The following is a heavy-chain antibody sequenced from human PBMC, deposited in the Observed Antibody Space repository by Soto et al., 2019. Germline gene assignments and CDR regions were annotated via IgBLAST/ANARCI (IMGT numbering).Heavy chain of an antibody. CDR3: ARGGAGYHLFDP. CDR1: GYTFTSYD. J-gene: IGHJ5*02. V-gene: IGHV1-8*01. Sequence: ASVKVSCKASGYTFTSYDINWVRQATGQGLEWMGWMNPNSGDTGYAQKFQGRVTMTTNNSISTAYMELSSLGSEDTAVYYCARGGAGYHLFDPWGQGTLVTVSS. D-gene: IGHD5-12*01. CDR2: MNPNSGDT.